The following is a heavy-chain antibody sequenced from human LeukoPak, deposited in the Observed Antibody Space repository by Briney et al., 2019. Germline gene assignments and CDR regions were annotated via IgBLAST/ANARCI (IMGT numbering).Heavy chain of an antibody. D-gene: IGHD6-19*01. J-gene: IGHJ4*02. CDR3: AKMVHTEQWQVPFDY. CDR2: ISGSGGST. CDR1: GFTFSNFA. V-gene: IGHV3-23*01. Sequence: GGSLRLSCAASGFTFSNFAMNWVRQAPGKGLEWVSTISGSGGSTYYADSVKGRFTISRDNSKNTLYLQMNSLRAEDTAVYYCAKMVHTEQWQVPFDYWGQGTLVTVSS.